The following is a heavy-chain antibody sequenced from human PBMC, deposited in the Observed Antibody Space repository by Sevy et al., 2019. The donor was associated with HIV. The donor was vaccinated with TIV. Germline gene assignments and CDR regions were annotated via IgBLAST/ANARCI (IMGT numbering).Heavy chain of an antibody. CDR3: AREASIVGAPVVWGFDP. Sequence: SETLSLTCTGSGGSISSYYWSWVRQPPGKGLEGVGYIYYSGSTNYNPSLKSRVTISVDTSKNQFSLKLSSVTAADTAVYYCAREASIVGAPVVWGFDPWGQGTLVTVSS. V-gene: IGHV4-59*01. D-gene: IGHD1-26*01. CDR1: GGSISSYY. J-gene: IGHJ5*02. CDR2: IYYSGST.